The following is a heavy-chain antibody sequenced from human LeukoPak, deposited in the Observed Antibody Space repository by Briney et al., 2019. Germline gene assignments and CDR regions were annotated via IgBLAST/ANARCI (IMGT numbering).Heavy chain of an antibody. V-gene: IGHV4-59*01. CDR1: GGSISTYY. Sequence: SETLSLTCTVSGGSISTYYWSWLRQPPGKGLEWIGYIYYSGSTSYNPSLKSRVTMSVDTSENQVSLKLTSVTAADTAVYYCATARIKLPSSPFDYWGQGALVTVSS. CDR3: ATARIKLPSSPFDY. J-gene: IGHJ4*02. CDR2: IYYSGST. D-gene: IGHD2-15*01.